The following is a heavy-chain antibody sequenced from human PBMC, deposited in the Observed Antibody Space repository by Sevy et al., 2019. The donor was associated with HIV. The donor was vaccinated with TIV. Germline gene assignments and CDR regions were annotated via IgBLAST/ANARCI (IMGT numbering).Heavy chain of an antibody. CDR2: ISPHNGDT. D-gene: IGHD2-15*01. V-gene: IGHV1-18*01. CDR1: GYTFTSYR. J-gene: IGHJ4*01. Sequence: ASVKVACKISGYTFTSYRITWVRQAPGQGLECMGWISPHNGDTNYAQKLQGRVSMITDTSTSTAYMELRNLRSDDTAVYYCARAFCSGGRCYSLAYWGQGTLVTVSS. CDR3: ARAFCSGGRCYSLAY.